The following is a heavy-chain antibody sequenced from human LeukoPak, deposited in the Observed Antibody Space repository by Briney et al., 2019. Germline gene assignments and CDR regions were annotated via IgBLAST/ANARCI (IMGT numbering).Heavy chain of an antibody. Sequence: PSETLSLTCTVSGGSTSSYYWSWIRQPPGKGLEWIGYIYYSGSTNYNPSLKSRVTISVDTSKNQFSLKLSSVTAADTAVYYCARHGRVRGVYLGYWFDPWGQGTLVTVSS. D-gene: IGHD3-10*01. CDR3: ARHGRVRGVYLGYWFDP. CDR1: GGSTSSYY. CDR2: IYYSGST. V-gene: IGHV4-59*08. J-gene: IGHJ5*02.